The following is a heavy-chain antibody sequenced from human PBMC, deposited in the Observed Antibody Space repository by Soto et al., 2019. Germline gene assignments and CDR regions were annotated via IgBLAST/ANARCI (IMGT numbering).Heavy chain of an antibody. CDR1: GFTFSDYY. CDR3: ARVQDYGAVFDY. Sequence: QVQLVESGGGLVKPGGSLRLSCAASGFTFSDYYMSWIRQAPGKGLEWVSYISSSSSYTNYADSVKGRFTISRDNAKNSLYLQMNSLRAEDTAVYYCARVQDYGAVFDYWGQGTLVTVSS. J-gene: IGHJ4*02. CDR2: ISSSSSYT. D-gene: IGHD4-17*01. V-gene: IGHV3-11*05.